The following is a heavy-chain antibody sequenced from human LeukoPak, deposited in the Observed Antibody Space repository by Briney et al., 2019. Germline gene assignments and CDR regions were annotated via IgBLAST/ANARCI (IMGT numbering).Heavy chain of an antibody. D-gene: IGHD2-2*01. CDR3: ASGDLGYCSSSSCPTRGNAFDV. CDR2: INAANGNT. CDR1: ENTFIIYA. V-gene: IGHV1-3*01. Sequence: ASVKVSCKASENTFIIYALHWVRQAPGQRLEWMGWINAANGNTKSSQKFQGRVTITRDTSASTAYMELSSLRSEDTAVYYCASGDLGYCSSSSCPTRGNAFDVWDQGTVVTVSS. J-gene: IGHJ3*01.